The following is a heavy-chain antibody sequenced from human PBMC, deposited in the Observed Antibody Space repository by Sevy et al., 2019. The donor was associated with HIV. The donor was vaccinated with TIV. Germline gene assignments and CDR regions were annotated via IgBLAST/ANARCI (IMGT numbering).Heavy chain of an antibody. V-gene: IGHV3-21*01. Sequence: GGSLRLSCAASGFTFSSYSMNWVRQAPGKGLEWVSSISSSSSYIYYADSVKGRFTISRDNAKNALYLQMNSLRAEDTAVYYCARDVGDYVGGFDPWGQGTLVTVSS. D-gene: IGHD4-17*01. CDR3: ARDVGDYVGGFDP. CDR1: GFTFSSYS. CDR2: ISSSSSYI. J-gene: IGHJ5*02.